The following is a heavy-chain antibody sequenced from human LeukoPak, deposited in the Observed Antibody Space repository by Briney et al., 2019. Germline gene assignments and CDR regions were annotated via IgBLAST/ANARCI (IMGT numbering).Heavy chain of an antibody. Sequence: SETLSLTCTVSGGSISSSSYYWGWIRQPPGTGLEWIGSIYYSGSTYYNPSLKSRVTISVDTSKNQFSLKLSSVTAADTAVYYCARHGIAVAFFDYWGQGTLVTVSS. CDR1: GGSISSSSYY. D-gene: IGHD6-19*01. J-gene: IGHJ4*02. V-gene: IGHV4-39*01. CDR2: IYYSGST. CDR3: ARHGIAVAFFDY.